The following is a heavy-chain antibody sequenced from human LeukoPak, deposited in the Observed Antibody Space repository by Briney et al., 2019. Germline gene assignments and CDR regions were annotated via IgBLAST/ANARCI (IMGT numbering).Heavy chain of an antibody. Sequence: GGSLRLSCAASGFTFSSYAMSWVRQAPGKGLEWVSAISGSGGSTYYADSVKGRFTISRDNSKNTLYLQMNSLRAEDTAVYYCAKWGLERIYYYGMDVWGQGTTVTVSS. CDR1: GFTFSSYA. V-gene: IGHV3-23*01. D-gene: IGHD1-1*01. CDR3: AKWGLERIYYYGMDV. J-gene: IGHJ6*02. CDR2: ISGSGGST.